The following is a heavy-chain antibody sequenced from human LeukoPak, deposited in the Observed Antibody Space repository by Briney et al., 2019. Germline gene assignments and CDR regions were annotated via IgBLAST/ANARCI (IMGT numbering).Heavy chain of an antibody. Sequence: PEGSLRLSCAASGFTFSSYGMHWVRQAPGKGLEWVALISYDGRNTYFVDSVKGRFTISRDNSKNTLYLQMNSLRAEDTAMYYCAKDGFAHYDSSGYADYWGQGTLVTVSS. J-gene: IGHJ4*02. V-gene: IGHV3-30*18. CDR3: AKDGFAHYDSSGYADY. D-gene: IGHD3-22*01. CDR2: ISYDGRNT. CDR1: GFTFSSYG.